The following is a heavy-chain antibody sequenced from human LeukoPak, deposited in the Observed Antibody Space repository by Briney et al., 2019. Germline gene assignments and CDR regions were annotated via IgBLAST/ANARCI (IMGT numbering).Heavy chain of an antibody. Sequence: GGSLRLSFAPSGFYFSSYCMKWARQAPGKGLEWVSSISSSSSYIYYADSVKGRFTISRDNAKNSLSLQMNSLRAEDTAVDYCARVRGPGIVGSTKGGFGGQGTLVTVSS. CDR2: ISSSSSYI. J-gene: IGHJ4*02. D-gene: IGHD1-26*01. V-gene: IGHV3-21*01. CDR3: ARVRGPGIVGSTKGGF. CDR1: GFYFSSYC.